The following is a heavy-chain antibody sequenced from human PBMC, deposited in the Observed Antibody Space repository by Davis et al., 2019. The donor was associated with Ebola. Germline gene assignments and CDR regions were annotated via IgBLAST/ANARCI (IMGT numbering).Heavy chain of an antibody. Sequence: ASVKVSCKASGYTFTSYYMHWVRQAPGQGLEWMGIINPSGGSTSYAQKFQGRVTMTRDTSTSTVYMELSSLRSEDTAVYYCARDHKAVAGTGVHFGAYYFDYWGQGTPVTVSS. CDR3: ARDHKAVAGTGVHFGAYYFDY. CDR1: GYTFTSYY. D-gene: IGHD6-19*01. J-gene: IGHJ4*02. CDR2: INPSGGST. V-gene: IGHV1-46*01.